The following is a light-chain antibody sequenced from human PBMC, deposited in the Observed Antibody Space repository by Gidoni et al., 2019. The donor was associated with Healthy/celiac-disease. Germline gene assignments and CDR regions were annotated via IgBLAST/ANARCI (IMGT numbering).Light chain of an antibody. CDR3: QQYNNWPPTWT. V-gene: IGKV3-15*01. Sequence: EIVMTQSPATLSVSPGERATLSCRASQSVSSNLAWYQQKPGQAPRLLIYGASTRATGIPARFSGSGSGTECTLTISSLQSEDFAVYYGQQYNNWPPTWTVXXXTKVEIK. J-gene: IGKJ1*01. CDR2: GAS. CDR1: QSVSSN.